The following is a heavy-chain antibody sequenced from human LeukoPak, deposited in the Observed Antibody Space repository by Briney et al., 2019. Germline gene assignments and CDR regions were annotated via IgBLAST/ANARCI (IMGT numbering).Heavy chain of an antibody. Sequence: PGGSLRLSCAASGFTVSNYAMTWVRQARGKGLEWVSAIGYSAGDTYYADSVKGRFTISRDNSMNTLYLQMSSLRADDTALYYCAKDDAGHHHGVDHWGQGTLVTVSS. CDR1: GFTVSNYA. D-gene: IGHD4-17*01. V-gene: IGHV3-23*01. J-gene: IGHJ4*02. CDR3: AKDDAGHHHGVDH. CDR2: IGYSAGDT.